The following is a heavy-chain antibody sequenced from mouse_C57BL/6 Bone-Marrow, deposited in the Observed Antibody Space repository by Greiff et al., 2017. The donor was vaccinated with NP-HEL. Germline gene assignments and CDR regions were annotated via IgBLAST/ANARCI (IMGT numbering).Heavy chain of an antibody. V-gene: IGHV14-4*01. CDR1: GFNIKDDY. D-gene: IGHD2-14*01. CDR2: IDPENGDT. Sequence: VQLQQSGAELVRPGASVKLSCTASGFNIKDDYMHWVKQRPEQGLEWIGWIDPENGDTEYASKFQGKATITADTSSNTAYLQLSSLTSEDTAVYYCTTSAYYRGWFAYWGQGTLVTVSA. CDR3: TTSAYYRGWFAY. J-gene: IGHJ3*01.